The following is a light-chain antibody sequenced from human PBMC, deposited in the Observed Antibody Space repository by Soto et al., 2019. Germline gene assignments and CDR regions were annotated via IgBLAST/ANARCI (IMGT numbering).Light chain of an antibody. CDR2: LNSDGSH. CDR3: QTWGTGIHVV. Sequence: QLVLTQSPSASASLGASVKLTCTLSSGHSTYAIAWHQQQSDKGPRYLMRLNSDGSHSKGDGIPDRFSGSSSGAERYLTISSLQSEDEADYYCQTWGTGIHVVFGGGTKVTVL. CDR1: SGHSTYA. V-gene: IGLV4-69*02. J-gene: IGLJ2*01.